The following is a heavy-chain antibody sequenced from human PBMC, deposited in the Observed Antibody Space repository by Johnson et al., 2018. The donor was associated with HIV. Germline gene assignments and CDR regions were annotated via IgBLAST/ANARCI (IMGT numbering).Heavy chain of an antibody. CDR3: AKDDGYQLVPGAFDI. D-gene: IGHD6-13*01. Sequence: QVQLVESGGGLVQPRRSLRLSCAASGFTFSSYGMHWVRQAPGKGLEWVAVISYDGSNKYYADSVKGRFTISRDNSKNTLYLQLNSLRAEDTAVYYYAKDDGYQLVPGAFDIWGQGTMVTVSS. J-gene: IGHJ3*02. CDR1: GFTFSSYG. CDR2: ISYDGSNK. V-gene: IGHV3-30*18.